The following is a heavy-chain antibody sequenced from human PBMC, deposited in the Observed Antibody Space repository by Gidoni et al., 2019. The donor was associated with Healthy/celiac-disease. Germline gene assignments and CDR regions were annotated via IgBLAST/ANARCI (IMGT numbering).Heavy chain of an antibody. D-gene: IGHD3-10*01. J-gene: IGHJ4*02. CDR3: ARDAGEYGSGSYYAGFFDY. CDR2: INPSGGST. Sequence: QVQLVQSGAEVKKPRASVKVSCKASGYTFTSYYMHWVRQAPGQGLEWMGIINPSGGSTSYAQKFQGRVTMTRDTSTSTVYMELSSLRSEDTAVYYCARDAGEYGSGSYYAGFFDYWGQGTLVTVSS. CDR1: GYTFTSYY. V-gene: IGHV1-46*01.